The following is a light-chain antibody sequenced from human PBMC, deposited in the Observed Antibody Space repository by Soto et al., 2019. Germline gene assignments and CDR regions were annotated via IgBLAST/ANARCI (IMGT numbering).Light chain of an antibody. CDR2: EVV. Sequence: QSVLTQPPSVSGAPGQRVTISCTGGASNIGATYDVHWYQHHPGKAPRLIIYEVVQRPSGVPDRFSGSKSGNTASLTVSGLQAADEGDYFCKSYAGSNTYVFGSGTRSPS. CDR1: ASNIGATYD. V-gene: IGLV1-40*01. J-gene: IGLJ1*01. CDR3: KSYAGSNTYV.